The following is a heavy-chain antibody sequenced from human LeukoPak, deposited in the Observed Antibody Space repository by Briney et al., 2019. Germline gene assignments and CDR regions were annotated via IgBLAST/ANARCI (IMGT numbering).Heavy chain of an antibody. D-gene: IGHD6-19*01. V-gene: IGHV4-39*01. Sequence: PSETLSLTCTVSGGSISSSSYYWGWIRQPPGKGLEWIGSIYYSGSTYYNPSLKSRVTISVDTSKNQFSPKLSSVTAADTAVYYCARQASGFSSGWYRCFDPWGQGTLVTVSS. CDR3: ARQASGFSSGWYRCFDP. CDR2: IYYSGST. CDR1: GGSISSSSYY. J-gene: IGHJ5*02.